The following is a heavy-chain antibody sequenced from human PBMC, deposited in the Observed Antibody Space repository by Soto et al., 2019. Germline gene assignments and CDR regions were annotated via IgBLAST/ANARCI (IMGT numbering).Heavy chain of an antibody. D-gene: IGHD2-21*02. V-gene: IGHV4-59*01. Sequence: SETLSLTCTVSGVSISDYYWSWIRQPPGKGLEWIGYIYYTGTTRYNPSLKRRVTLSVTTSRNSLSLKLSSVTAADTAVYYCAAWTDFTRYYFDNWGQGALVTVSS. J-gene: IGHJ4*02. CDR3: AAWTDFTRYYFDN. CDR1: GVSISDYY. CDR2: IYYTGTT.